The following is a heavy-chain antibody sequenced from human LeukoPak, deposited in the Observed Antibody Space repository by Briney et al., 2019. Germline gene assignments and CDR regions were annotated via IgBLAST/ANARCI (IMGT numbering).Heavy chain of an antibody. V-gene: IGHV1-8*01. Sequence: ASVKVSCKASGYIFTSYDINWVRQATGQGLEWMGWMNPNSGNTSYAQKFQGRVTMTRDTSTSTVYMELSSLRSEDTAVYYCARGREVYAIPWLDYWGQGTLVTVSS. CDR2: MNPNSGNT. D-gene: IGHD2-8*01. CDR1: GYIFTSYD. CDR3: ARGREVYAIPWLDY. J-gene: IGHJ4*02.